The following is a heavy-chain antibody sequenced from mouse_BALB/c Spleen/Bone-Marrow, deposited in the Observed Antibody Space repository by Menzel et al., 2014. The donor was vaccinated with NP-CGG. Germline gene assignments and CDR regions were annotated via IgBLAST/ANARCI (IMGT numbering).Heavy chain of an antibody. D-gene: IGHD3-3*01. Sequence: VKLVESGGGLVQPGGSLKLSCAASGFTFSGYGMSWVRQTPDKGLELVATISGSGSSTYYPDSVKGRFTISRHNARNTLYLQMSSLKSEDTAMYYCARGRDWFDYWGQGTTLTVSS. J-gene: IGHJ2*01. CDR1: GFTFSGYG. CDR3: ARGRDWFDY. V-gene: IGHV5-6-3*01. CDR2: ISGSGSST.